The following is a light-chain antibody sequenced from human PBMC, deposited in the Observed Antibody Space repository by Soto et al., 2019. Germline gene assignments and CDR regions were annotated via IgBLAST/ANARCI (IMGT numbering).Light chain of an antibody. V-gene: IGKV3-15*01. J-gene: IGKJ4*02. Sequence: EIVMTQSPATLSVSPGERATLSCRASQSFSTNLAWYQQKPGQAPRLLIYGASTRATGIPARFSGSGSGTEFTLTISSLQSADFAAYYCQQDNNGPPEEFGGGTKVEIX. CDR3: QQDNNGPPEE. CDR2: GAS. CDR1: QSFSTN.